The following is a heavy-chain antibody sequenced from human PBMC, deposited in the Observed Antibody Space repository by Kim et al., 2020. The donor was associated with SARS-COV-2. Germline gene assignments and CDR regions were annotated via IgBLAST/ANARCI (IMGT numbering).Heavy chain of an antibody. J-gene: IGHJ4*02. CDR1: GGSFSGYY. CDR2: INHSGST. CDR3: ARRPKDNTAMVKGFDY. Sequence: SETLSLTCAVYGGSFSGYYWSWIRQPPGKGLEWIGEINHSGSTNYNPSLKSRVTISVDTSKNQFSLKLSSVTAADTAVYYCARRPKDNTAMVKGFDYWGQGTLVTVSS. D-gene: IGHD5-18*01. V-gene: IGHV4-34*01.